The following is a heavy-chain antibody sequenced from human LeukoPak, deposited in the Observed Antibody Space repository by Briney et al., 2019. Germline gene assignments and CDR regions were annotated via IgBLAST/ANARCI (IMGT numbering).Heavy chain of an antibody. D-gene: IGHD3-22*01. Sequence: GSLRLSCAASGFTFSSYAMSWVRQAPWKGLEWVSAISGSGGSTCYADSVKGRFTISRDNSKNTLYLQMNSLRAEDTAVYYCAKAASSGYSSWDYWGQGTLVTVSS. CDR3: AKAASSGYSSWDY. J-gene: IGHJ4*02. CDR2: ISGSGGST. V-gene: IGHV3-23*01. CDR1: GFTFSSYA.